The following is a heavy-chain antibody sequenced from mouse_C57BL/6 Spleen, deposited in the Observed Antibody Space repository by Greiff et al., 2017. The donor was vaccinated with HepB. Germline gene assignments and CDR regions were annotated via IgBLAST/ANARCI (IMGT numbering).Heavy chain of an antibody. D-gene: IGHD2-3*01. CDR2: IYPGSGST. J-gene: IGHJ4*01. CDR3: ARSDGCSLYYAMDY. CDR1: GYTFTSYW. Sequence: QVQLQQPGAELVKPGASVKMSCKASGYTFTSYWITWVKQRPGQGLEWIGDIYPGSGSTNYNEKFKSKATLTVDTASSTAYMLLSSLTSEYSAVCYCARSDGCSLYYAMDYWGQGTSVTVSS. V-gene: IGHV1-55*01.